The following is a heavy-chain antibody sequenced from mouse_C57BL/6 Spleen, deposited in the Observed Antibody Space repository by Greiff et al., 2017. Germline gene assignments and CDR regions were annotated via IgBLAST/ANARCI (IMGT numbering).Heavy chain of an antibody. J-gene: IGHJ4*01. CDR1: GFTFTDYY. CDR3: ASLLRGGYAMDY. V-gene: IGHV7-3*01. D-gene: IGHD1-1*01. Sequence: EVQRVESGGGLVQPGGSLSLSCAASGFTFTDYYMSWVRQPPGKALEWLGFIRNKANGYTTEYSASVKGRFTISRDNSQSILYLQMNALRAEDSATYYWASLLRGGYAMDYWGQGTSVTVSS. CDR2: IRNKANGYTT.